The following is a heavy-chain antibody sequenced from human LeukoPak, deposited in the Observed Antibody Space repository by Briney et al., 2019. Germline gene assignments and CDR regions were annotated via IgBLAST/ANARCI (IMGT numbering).Heavy chain of an antibody. V-gene: IGHV3-64D*08. CDR3: LKGGWATIGPPND. J-gene: IGHJ4*02. D-gene: IGHD5-24*01. CDR1: GFTVSSNY. CDR2: INDDGSLT. Sequence: GGSLRLSCAASGFTVSSNYMSWVRQAPGKGLEYVSTINDDGSLTYYADSVKGRFTISRDNSKNTVYLQMNNLRPDDSAVYICLKGGWATIGPPNDWGQGTQVSVSS.